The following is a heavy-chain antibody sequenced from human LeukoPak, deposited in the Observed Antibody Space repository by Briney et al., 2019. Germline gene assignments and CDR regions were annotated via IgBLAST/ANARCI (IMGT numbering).Heavy chain of an antibody. D-gene: IGHD2-15*01. V-gene: IGHV1-18*01. CDR2: ISAYNGNT. J-gene: IGHJ3*02. CDR3: ARVVVAAAADAFDI. Sequence: ASVKVSCKASGYTFTSYGISWVRQATGQGLEWMGWISAYNGNTNYAQKLQGRVTMTTDTSTSTAYMELRSLRSDDTAVYYCARVVVAAAADAFDIWGQGTMVTVSS. CDR1: GYTFTSYG.